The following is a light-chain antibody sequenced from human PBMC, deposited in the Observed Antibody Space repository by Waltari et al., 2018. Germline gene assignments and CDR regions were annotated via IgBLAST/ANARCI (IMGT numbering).Light chain of an antibody. CDR1: QSVSRA. Sequence: EIVLTQSPGTLSLSLGERATVSCRASQSVSRALAWYQQKPGQAPRLLSYGASTRATGIPDRFSGSGSGTDFSLTISGLEPDDFAVYYCQHYLRLPVTFGQGTTVEI. V-gene: IGKV3-20*01. CDR2: GAS. J-gene: IGKJ1*01. CDR3: QHYLRLPVT.